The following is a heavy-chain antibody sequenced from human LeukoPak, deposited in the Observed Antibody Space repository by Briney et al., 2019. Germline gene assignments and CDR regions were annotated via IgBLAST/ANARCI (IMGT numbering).Heavy chain of an antibody. V-gene: IGHV4-4*07. CDR2: FYTSGTT. CDR1: GGSFTSDY. D-gene: IGHD1-7*01. CDR3: ARCRHGNCDYFDF. Sequence: PSETLSLTCTVSGGSFTSDYWSWIRQPAGKGLEWIGRFYTSGTTNYNPSLKGRVTMSADTSKNQFSLKLSSVTAADTAVYYCARCRHGNCDYFDFWGQGTLVTVSS. J-gene: IGHJ4*02.